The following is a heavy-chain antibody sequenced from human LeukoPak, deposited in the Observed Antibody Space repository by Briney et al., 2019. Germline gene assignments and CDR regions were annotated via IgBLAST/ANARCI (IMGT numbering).Heavy chain of an antibody. J-gene: IGHJ4*02. CDR1: GFTFNVYS. V-gene: IGHV3-48*04. D-gene: IGHD5-12*01. CDR2: ISGTGSTI. Sequence: GGSLRLSCAASGFTFNVYSVNWVRQAPGKGLEWVSYISGTGSTIYYAASVKGRFTISRDSAKNSLYLQMNSLRVEDTAVYYCARLISGDSFDYWGQGTLVTVSS. CDR3: ARLISGDSFDY.